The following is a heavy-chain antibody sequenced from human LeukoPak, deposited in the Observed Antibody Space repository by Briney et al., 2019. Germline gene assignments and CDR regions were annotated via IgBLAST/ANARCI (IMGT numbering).Heavy chain of an antibody. CDR3: ARLNGGSCYFCRGDWFDP. J-gene: IGHJ5*02. Sequence: ASVKVSCKASGYTFTCYDINWVRQATGQGLEWMGWMNPNSGNTGYAQKFQGRVTMTRNTSISTAYMELSSLRSEDTAVYYCARLNGGSCYFCRGDWFDPWGQGTLVTVSS. CDR2: MNPNSGNT. D-gene: IGHD2-15*01. CDR1: GYTFTCYD. V-gene: IGHV1-8*01.